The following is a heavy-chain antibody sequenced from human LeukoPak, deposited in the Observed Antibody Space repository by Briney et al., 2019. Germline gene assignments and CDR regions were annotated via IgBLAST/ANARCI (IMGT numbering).Heavy chain of an antibody. CDR3: AKEGARIQLWPRFDP. CDR1: GFTFSSYA. D-gene: IGHD5-18*01. J-gene: IGHJ5*02. Sequence: GESLKISCAASGFTFSSYAMSWVRQAPGKGLEWVSAISGSGGSTYYADSVKGRFTISRDNSKNTLYLQMNSLRAEDTAVYYCAKEGARIQLWPRFDPWGQGTLVTVSS. CDR2: ISGSGGST. V-gene: IGHV3-23*01.